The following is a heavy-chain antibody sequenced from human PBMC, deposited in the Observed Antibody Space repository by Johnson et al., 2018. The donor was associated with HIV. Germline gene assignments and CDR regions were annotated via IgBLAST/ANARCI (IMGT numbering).Heavy chain of an antibody. Sequence: QVHLVESGGDVVQPGRSLRLSCAASGFNFNNYAIHWVRQAPGKGLEWVAVISYVGSNKYYADSVKGRFTISRDNSKNTLYLQMNSLRAEDTAVYYCAREAATTVWGWDAFDIWGQGTMVTVSS. D-gene: IGHD1-26*01. CDR2: ISYVGSNK. V-gene: IGHV3-30-3*01. CDR1: GFNFNNYA. J-gene: IGHJ3*02. CDR3: AREAATTVWGWDAFDI.